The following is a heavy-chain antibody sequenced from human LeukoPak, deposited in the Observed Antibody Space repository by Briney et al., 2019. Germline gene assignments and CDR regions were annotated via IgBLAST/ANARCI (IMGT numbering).Heavy chain of an antibody. CDR2: VYYSGTT. J-gene: IGHJ4*02. CDR1: GGSISLSYYY. CDR3: ARAKAVAGTPGDY. Sequence: SETLSLTCSVSGGSISLSYYYWGWIRQPPGKALEWIGSVYYSGTTSYNPSLKSRVTISVDTSKNQFSLKLRSVTAADTAVYYCARAKAVAGTPGDYWGQGTLVTVSS. D-gene: IGHD6-19*01. V-gene: IGHV4-39*07.